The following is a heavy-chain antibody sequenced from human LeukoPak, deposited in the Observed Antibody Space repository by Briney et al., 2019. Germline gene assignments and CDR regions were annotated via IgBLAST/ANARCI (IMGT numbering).Heavy chain of an antibody. D-gene: IGHD3-22*01. CDR1: GFTFSSYA. CDR2: ISGSGGST. CDR3: ARDSLDSXGYXFDY. J-gene: IGHJ4*02. Sequence: GGSLRLSCAASGFTFSSYAMSWVRQAPGKGLEWVSAISGSGGSTYYADSVKGRFTISRDNSKNTLYLQMNSLRAEDTAVYYCARDSLDSXGYXFDYWGQGTLVTVSS. V-gene: IGHV3-23*01.